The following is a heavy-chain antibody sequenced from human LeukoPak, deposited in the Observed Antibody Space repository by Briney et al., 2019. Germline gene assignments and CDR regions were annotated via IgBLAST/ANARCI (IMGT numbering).Heavy chain of an antibody. CDR2: ISGGGEST. Sequence: GGSLRLSCTASGFTFTSYAMDWVRQAPGKGLEWISVISGGGESTHYADSVKGRFTVSRDNSKNTLYLQMNSLRAEDTAVYYCAKRYSSGWYYLDYWGQGTLVTVSS. CDR3: AKRYSSGWYYLDY. D-gene: IGHD6-19*01. V-gene: IGHV3-23*01. CDR1: GFTFTSYA. J-gene: IGHJ4*02.